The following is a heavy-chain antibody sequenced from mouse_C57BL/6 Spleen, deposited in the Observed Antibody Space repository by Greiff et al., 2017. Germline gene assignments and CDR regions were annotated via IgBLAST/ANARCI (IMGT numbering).Heavy chain of an antibody. V-gene: IGHV1-69*01. Sequence: QVQLQQPGAELVMPGASVKLSCKASGYTFTSYWMHWVKQRPGQGLEWIGEIAPSDSYTNSNQKFKGKSTLTVDKSSSTAYMQLSSLTSEDSSVYYCARGLRRYFDVWGTGTTVTVSS. CDR1: GYTFTSYW. J-gene: IGHJ1*03. D-gene: IGHD2-4*01. CDR3: ARGLRRYFDV. CDR2: IAPSDSYT.